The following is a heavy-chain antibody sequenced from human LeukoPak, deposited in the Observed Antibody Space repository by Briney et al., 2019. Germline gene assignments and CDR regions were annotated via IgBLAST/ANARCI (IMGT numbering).Heavy chain of an antibody. CDR2: IKQDGSQK. Sequence: GRSLRLSCAASRFTFSSSVMHWVRQAPGKGLEWVANIKQDGSQKYYVDSVKGRFTISRDNAKNSLFLQMNSLRAEDTAVYYCARAPIELELGAGDAFDIWGQGTMVTVSS. CDR3: ARAPIELELGAGDAFDI. V-gene: IGHV3-7*01. J-gene: IGHJ3*02. CDR1: RFTFSSSV. D-gene: IGHD1-7*01.